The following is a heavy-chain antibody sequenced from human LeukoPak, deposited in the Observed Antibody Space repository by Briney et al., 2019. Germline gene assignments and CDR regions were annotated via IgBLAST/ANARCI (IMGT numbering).Heavy chain of an antibody. Sequence: PSETLSLTCTVSGGSISSGSYYWSWIRQPAGKGLEWIGRIYTSGSPNYNPSLKSRVTVSVDTSKNQFSLKLTTVTAADTAVYYCAREFGSHTERPYYYYYMDVWGKGTTVTISS. V-gene: IGHV4-61*02. CDR2: IYTSGSP. D-gene: IGHD3-16*01. J-gene: IGHJ6*03. CDR3: AREFGSHTERPYYYYYMDV. CDR1: GGSISSGSYY.